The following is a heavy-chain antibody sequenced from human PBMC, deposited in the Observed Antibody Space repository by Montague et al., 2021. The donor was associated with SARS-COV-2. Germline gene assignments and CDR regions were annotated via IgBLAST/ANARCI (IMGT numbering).Heavy chain of an antibody. J-gene: IGHJ5*02. CDR2: IYYRGST. Sequence: SETLSLTCTVSGGSINSSYWSWIRQPPGKGLEWIGYIYYRGSTNYNPSLKTRVTISVDTSKNQFSLKLNSMTAADTALYYCAREDRWNWFDPWAREPWSSSPQ. CDR1: GGSINSSY. CDR3: AREDRWNWFDP. V-gene: IGHV4-59*01. D-gene: IGHD5-24*01.